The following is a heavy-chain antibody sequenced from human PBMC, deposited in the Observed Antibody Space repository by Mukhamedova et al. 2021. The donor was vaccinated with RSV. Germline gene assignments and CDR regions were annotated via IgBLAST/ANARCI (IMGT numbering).Heavy chain of an antibody. V-gene: IGHV1-18*01. CDR2: ISAYNGNT. J-gene: IGHJ4*02. D-gene: IGHD4-23*01. CDR3: AIGNSEVGADY. Sequence: VRQAPGQGLEWMGWISAYNGNTNYAQKLQGRVTMTTDTSTSTAYMELRSLRSDDTAVYYCAIGNSEVGADYWGQGTLVTVSS.